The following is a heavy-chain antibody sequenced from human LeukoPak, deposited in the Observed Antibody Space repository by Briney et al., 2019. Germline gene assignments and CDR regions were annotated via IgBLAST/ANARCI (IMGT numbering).Heavy chain of an antibody. D-gene: IGHD4-23*01. V-gene: IGHV3-30*18. CDR3: AKEPKPRPTVVYFQH. CDR2: MSYDGSNK. Sequence: GGSLRLSCAPSGFTFSSYGMHWVRQAPGKGLEWVALMSYDGSNKYYADSVKGRFTISRDNSKNTLYLQMNSLRAEDTAVYYCAKEPKPRPTVVYFQHWGQGTLVTASS. CDR1: GFTFSSYG. J-gene: IGHJ1*01.